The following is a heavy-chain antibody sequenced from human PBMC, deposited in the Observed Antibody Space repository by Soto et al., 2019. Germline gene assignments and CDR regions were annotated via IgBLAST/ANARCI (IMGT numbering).Heavy chain of an antibody. CDR1: GYTFGNYG. D-gene: IGHD1-26*01. CDR2: INVDNANT. J-gene: IGHJ3*02. Sequence: ASVKVSCKASGYTFGNYGITWVRQAPGQGLEWMGWINVDNANTNYAQKLQGRVTLTTDTSTSTAYMELRSLRSADTAVYYCARASSSGTYGAFDIWGQGTVVTVSS. CDR3: ARASSSGTYGAFDI. V-gene: IGHV1-18*01.